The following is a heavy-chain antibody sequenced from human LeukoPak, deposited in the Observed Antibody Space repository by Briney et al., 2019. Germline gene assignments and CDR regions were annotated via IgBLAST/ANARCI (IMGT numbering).Heavy chain of an antibody. J-gene: IGHJ6*03. Sequence: SETLSLTCAVYGGSFSGYYRSWIRQPPGKGLEWIGEINHSGSTNYNPSLKSRVTISVDTSKNQFSLKLSSVTAADTAVYYCARGFTHYYDSSGYPLSGYYYYYMDVWGKGTTVTVSS. CDR1: GGSFSGYY. CDR2: INHSGST. CDR3: ARGFTHYYDSSGYPLSGYYYYYMDV. V-gene: IGHV4-34*01. D-gene: IGHD3-22*01.